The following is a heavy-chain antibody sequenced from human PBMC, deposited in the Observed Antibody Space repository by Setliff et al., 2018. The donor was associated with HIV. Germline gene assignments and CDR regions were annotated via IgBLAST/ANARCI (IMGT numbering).Heavy chain of an antibody. V-gene: IGHV4-38-2*01. D-gene: IGHD5-12*01. CDR1: GYSISSGYY. Sequence: SETLSLTCAVSGYSISSGYYWGWIRQPPGKGLEWIGDINHSGRTNYNPSLKSRVTISVDTSKNQFSLNMNSVNAADTAVYYCARGYASGYDAYGYWGQGTLVTVSS. CDR2: INHSGRT. CDR3: ARGYASGYDAYGY. J-gene: IGHJ4*02.